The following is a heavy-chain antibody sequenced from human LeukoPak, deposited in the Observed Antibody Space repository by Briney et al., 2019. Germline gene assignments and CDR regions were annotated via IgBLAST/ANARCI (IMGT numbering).Heavy chain of an antibody. V-gene: IGHV4-59*01. CDR2: IYYSGST. Sequence: SETLSLTCTVSGGSISSYHWSWIRQPPGKGLEWIGYIYYSGSTNYNPSLKSRVTISVDTSKNQFSLKLSSVTAADTAVYYCASANCTNGVCYDYWGQGTLVTVSS. CDR3: ASANCTNGVCYDY. J-gene: IGHJ4*02. D-gene: IGHD2-8*01. CDR1: GGSISSYH.